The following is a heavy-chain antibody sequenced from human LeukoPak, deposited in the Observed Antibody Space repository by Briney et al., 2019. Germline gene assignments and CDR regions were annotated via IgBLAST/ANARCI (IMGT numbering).Heavy chain of an antibody. V-gene: IGHV3-15*01. Sequence: GGSLRLSCAASGFTFSNAWMSWVRQAPGKGLEWVGRIKSKTDGGTTDYAAPVKGRFTISRDDSKNTLYLQMNSLKTEDTAVYYCRRGSPQREDAFDIWGQGTMVTVSS. CDR2: IKSKTDGGTT. CDR1: GFTFSNAW. D-gene: IGHD5-12*01. CDR3: RRGSPQREDAFDI. J-gene: IGHJ3*02.